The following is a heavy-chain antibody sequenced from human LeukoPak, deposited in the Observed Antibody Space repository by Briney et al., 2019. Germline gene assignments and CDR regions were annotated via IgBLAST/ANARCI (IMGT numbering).Heavy chain of an antibody. CDR1: GFTFTTYA. CDR2: VSGSGGRT. CDR3: AMGPPYGGYSA. V-gene: IGHV3-23*01. Sequence: GGSLRLSCAASGFTFTTYAMTWVRQAPGKGPEWVSTVSGSGGRTFYADSLKGRFAIPRDNSKNTLYLQMNSLRPEDTAVYSCAMGPPYGGYSAWGQGTLVTVSS. J-gene: IGHJ5*02. D-gene: IGHD5-12*01.